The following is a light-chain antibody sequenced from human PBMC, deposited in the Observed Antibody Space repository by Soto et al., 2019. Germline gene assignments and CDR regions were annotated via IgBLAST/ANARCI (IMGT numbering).Light chain of an antibody. CDR2: EVN. J-gene: IGLJ1*01. CDR1: SSDVGIYNL. CDR3: CSYTRSGSFV. Sequence: QSVLTQPASVSGSPGQPIIISRTGTSSDVGIYNLVSWYQHFPGKAPKLMIYEVNKRPSGVSNRFSGSKSGSTASLTISGLQADDEADYYCCSYTRSGSFVFGTGTKVTVL. V-gene: IGLV2-23*02.